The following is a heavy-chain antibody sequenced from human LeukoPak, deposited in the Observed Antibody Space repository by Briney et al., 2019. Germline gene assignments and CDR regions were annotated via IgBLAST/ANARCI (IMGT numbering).Heavy chain of an antibody. D-gene: IGHD2-2*01. CDR1: GFTFSSYA. J-gene: IGHJ4*02. V-gene: IGHV3-23*01. CDR2: ISGSGGST. CDR3: ANLGHIVVVPAADIDY. Sequence: PGGSLRLSCAAXGFTFSSYAMSWVRQAPGKGLEWVSAISGSGGSTYYADSVKGRFTISRDNSKNTLYLQMNSLRAEDTAVYYCANLGHIVVVPAADIDYWGQGTLVTVSS.